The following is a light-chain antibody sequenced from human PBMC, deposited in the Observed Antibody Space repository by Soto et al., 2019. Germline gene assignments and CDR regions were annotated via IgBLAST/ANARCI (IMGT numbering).Light chain of an antibody. V-gene: IGKV1-5*01. CDR3: QHYNSYSKT. Sequence: DIQMTQSPSTLSASVGDRVTITCRASQSISSWLAWYQQKPGKAPKLLIYDASSLESGGPSRFSGSGSGTEFTLTNSSRQPDDFATHYCQHYNSYSKTFVQGTKVEIK. CDR1: QSISSW. J-gene: IGKJ1*01. CDR2: DAS.